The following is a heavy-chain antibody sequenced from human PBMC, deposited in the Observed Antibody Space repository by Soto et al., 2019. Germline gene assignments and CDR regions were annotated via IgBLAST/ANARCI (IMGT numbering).Heavy chain of an antibody. V-gene: IGHV6-1*01. CDR3: ARARYYDILTGYYPPYYYYGMDV. J-gene: IGHJ6*02. Sequence: PSQTLSLTCAISGDSVSSNSAAWNWIRQSPSRGLEWLGRTYYRSKWYNDYAVSVKSRITINPDTSKNQLSLQLNSVTPEDTAVYYCARARYYDILTGYYPPYYYYGMDVWGQGTTVTVSS. CDR1: GDSVSSNSAA. CDR2: TYYRSKWYN. D-gene: IGHD3-9*01.